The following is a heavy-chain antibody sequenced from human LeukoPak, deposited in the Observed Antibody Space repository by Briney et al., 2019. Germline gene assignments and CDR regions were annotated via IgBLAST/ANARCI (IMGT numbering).Heavy chain of an antibody. J-gene: IGHJ4*02. CDR1: GYTFTSYD. Sequence: ASVKVSCKASGYTFTSYDINWVRQATGQGLEWMGWMYPNSGNTGYAQKFQGRVTMTRNTSISTAYMELSSLRSEDTAVYYCASRTPYYDSSGYYYGVDYWGQGTLVTVSS. CDR3: ASRTPYYDSSGYYYGVDY. CDR2: MYPNSGNT. V-gene: IGHV1-8*01. D-gene: IGHD3-22*01.